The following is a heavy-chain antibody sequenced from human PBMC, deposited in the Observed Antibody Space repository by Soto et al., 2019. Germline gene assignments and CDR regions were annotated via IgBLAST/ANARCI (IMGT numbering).Heavy chain of an antibody. J-gene: IGHJ6*03. CDR3: AHLSIFLYYYYMDV. D-gene: IGHD2-21*01. Sequence: QITLKESGPTLVKPTQTLTLTCTFSGFSLSTSGVGVGWIRQPPGKALEWLALIYWDDDKRYSPSLKSRLTITKDTSKNQVVLTMTNMDPVDTATYYCAHLSIFLYYYYMDVWGKGTTVTVPS. V-gene: IGHV2-5*02. CDR1: GFSLSTSGVG. CDR2: IYWDDDK.